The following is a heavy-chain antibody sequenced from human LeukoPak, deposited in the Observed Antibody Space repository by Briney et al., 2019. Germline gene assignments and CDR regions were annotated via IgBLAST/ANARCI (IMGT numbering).Heavy chain of an antibody. Sequence: GGSLRLSCAASGFAFSSYWMPWVRQAPGKGLVWVSRINSDGSSTSYADSVKGRFTISRDNAKNTLYLQMNSLRAEDTAVYYCARDASSSWSRLWFDPWGQGTLVTVSS. CDR1: GFAFSSYW. J-gene: IGHJ5*02. CDR3: ARDASSSWSRLWFDP. V-gene: IGHV3-74*01. D-gene: IGHD6-13*01. CDR2: INSDGSST.